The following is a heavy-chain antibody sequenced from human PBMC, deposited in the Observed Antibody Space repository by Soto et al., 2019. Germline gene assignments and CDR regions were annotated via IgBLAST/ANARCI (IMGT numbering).Heavy chain of an antibody. CDR1: GGSFNRHT. Sequence: QVQRVQSGAEVRKPGSSVRVSCKALGGSFNRHTISWVRQAPGQGLEWMGGFIPIFGTANHAQKFQGRVTIIADESTSTVYMELSSLRSDDTAIYYCARGWGYDSTDYYYAYWGQGTLVIVSS. CDR3: ARGWGYDSTDYYYAY. J-gene: IGHJ4*02. D-gene: IGHD3-22*01. CDR2: FIPIFGTA. V-gene: IGHV1-69*01.